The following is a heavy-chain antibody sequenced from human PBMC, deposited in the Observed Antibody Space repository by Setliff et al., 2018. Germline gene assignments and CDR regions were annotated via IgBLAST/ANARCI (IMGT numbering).Heavy chain of an antibody. V-gene: IGHV4-34*01. CDR3: ARGYGYSSGWYRVYFDY. CDR2: INHSGST. D-gene: IGHD6-19*01. CDR1: GGSFSGYY. J-gene: IGHJ4*02. Sequence: PPETLSLTCAVYGGSFSGYYWSWIRQPPGKGLEWIGEINHSGSTNYNPSLKSRVTISVDTSKNQFSLKLSSVTAADTAVYYCARGYGYSSGWYRVYFDYWGQGTLVTV.